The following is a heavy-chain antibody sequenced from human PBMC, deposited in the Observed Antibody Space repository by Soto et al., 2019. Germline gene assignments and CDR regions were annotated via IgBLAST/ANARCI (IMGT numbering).Heavy chain of an antibody. Sequence: QITLKESGPTLVKPTQTLTLTCTFSGFSLSTSGVCVGWIRQPPGKALEWLALIYWDDDKRYSPSLKSRLTITNDTSKNQVVLTMTNMDPVDTATDYCAHGEGGYYYYYGMDVWGQGTTVTVSS. CDR2: IYWDDDK. CDR1: GFSLSTSGVC. J-gene: IGHJ6*02. V-gene: IGHV2-5*02. CDR3: AHGEGGYYYYYGMDV. D-gene: IGHD3-10*01.